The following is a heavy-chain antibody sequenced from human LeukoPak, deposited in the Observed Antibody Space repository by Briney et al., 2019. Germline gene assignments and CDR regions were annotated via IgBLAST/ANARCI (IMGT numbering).Heavy chain of an antibody. CDR2: ISYDGSNK. D-gene: IGHD3-10*01. Sequence: GRSLRLSCAASGFTFSSYAMHWVRQAPGKGLEWVAVISYDGSNKYYADSVKGRITISRDNAKNSVSLYMNSLRAEDSAVYYCARPGITAFDIWGQGTMVTVSS. CDR1: GFTFSSYA. CDR3: ARPGITAFDI. J-gene: IGHJ3*02. V-gene: IGHV3-30-3*01.